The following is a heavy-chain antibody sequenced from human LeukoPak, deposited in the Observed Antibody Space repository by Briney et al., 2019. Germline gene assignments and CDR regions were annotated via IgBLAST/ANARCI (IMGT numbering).Heavy chain of an antibody. D-gene: IGHD1-26*01. J-gene: IGHJ5*02. Sequence: PSETLSLSCTVSGGSLISYYWSWIRQPPSQVLGWIAYIHSSGYTNYNPSLRSRVTISVDTHKNHFSLTVTSVTAADTAVYYCAQRQGPNSGSYDYFDPWGQGTLVTVSS. V-gene: IGHV4-4*09. CDR3: AQRQGPNSGSYDYFDP. CDR2: IHSSGYT. CDR1: GGSLISYY.